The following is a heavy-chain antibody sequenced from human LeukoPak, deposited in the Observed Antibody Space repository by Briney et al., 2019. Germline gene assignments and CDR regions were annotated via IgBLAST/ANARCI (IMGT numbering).Heavy chain of an antibody. J-gene: IGHJ3*02. D-gene: IGHD3-10*01. CDR2: ISYDGSDK. CDR1: GFTYSTYD. Sequence: GGPLRLPCAPSGFTYSTYDMHWVPQAPGKGLGGVAIISYDGSDKYYADSVKGRFTISRDNSKNTLYLQMNSLRAEDTAVYYCAKDFGEAAFDIWGQGTMVTVSS. V-gene: IGHV3-30*18. CDR3: AKDFGEAAFDI.